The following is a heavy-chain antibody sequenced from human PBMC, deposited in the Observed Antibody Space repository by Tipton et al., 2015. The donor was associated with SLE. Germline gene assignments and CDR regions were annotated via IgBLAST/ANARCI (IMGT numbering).Heavy chain of an antibody. Sequence: TLSLTCTVSGDSINSDTYYWGWIRQSPGKGLEWIGYMYTSGSTNYNPSLKSRVTISVDTSKNQFSLKLSSLTAADTAVYYCARENSRKGFDIWGQGTMVTVSS. D-gene: IGHD1/OR15-1a*01. CDR3: ARENSRKGFDI. V-gene: IGHV4-61*09. CDR1: GDSINSDTYY. CDR2: MYTSGST. J-gene: IGHJ3*02.